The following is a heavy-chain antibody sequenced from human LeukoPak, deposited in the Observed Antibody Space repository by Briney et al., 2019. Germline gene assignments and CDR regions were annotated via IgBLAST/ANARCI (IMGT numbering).Heavy chain of an antibody. V-gene: IGHV4-39*07. D-gene: IGHD2-2*01. Sequence: SETLSLTCTVSGDSISSGPYFWGWIRQPPGNGLEWLGNIHYTGSTYYKSSLRSRVTMSVDTSKNQFSLMLRSVTAADTAMYYCARLDGGQLGHCSSTSCNGAFDIWGQGAMVTVSS. CDR1: GDSISSGPYF. CDR2: IHYTGST. CDR3: ARLDGGQLGHCSSTSCNGAFDI. J-gene: IGHJ3*02.